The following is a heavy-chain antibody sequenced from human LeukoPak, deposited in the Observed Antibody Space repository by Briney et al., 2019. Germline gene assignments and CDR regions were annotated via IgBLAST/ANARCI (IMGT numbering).Heavy chain of an antibody. CDR2: IIPIFGTA. CDR1: GGTFSSYA. Sequence: GASVKVSCKASGGTFSSYAISWVRQAPGQGLEWMGGIIPIFGTANYAQKFQGRVTITADESTSTAYMELSSLRSEDTAVYYCASTDLISTSMVNRDHDAFDIWGQGTMVTVSS. V-gene: IGHV1-69*01. D-gene: IGHD5-18*01. CDR3: ASTDLISTSMVNRDHDAFDI. J-gene: IGHJ3*02.